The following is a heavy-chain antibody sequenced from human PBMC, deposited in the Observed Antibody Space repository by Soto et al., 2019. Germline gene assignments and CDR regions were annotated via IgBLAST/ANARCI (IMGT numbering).Heavy chain of an antibody. Sequence: SETLSLTCTVSGGSISSYYWSWIRQPPGKGLGWIGYIYYSGSTNYNPSLKSRVTISVDTSKNQFSLKLTSVTAADTAVYYCARLVVPAAIKGGWFDPRGQGTLVTVPS. J-gene: IGHJ5*02. D-gene: IGHD2-2*02. CDR3: ARLVVPAAIKGGWFDP. V-gene: IGHV4-59*01. CDR2: IYYSGST. CDR1: GGSISSYY.